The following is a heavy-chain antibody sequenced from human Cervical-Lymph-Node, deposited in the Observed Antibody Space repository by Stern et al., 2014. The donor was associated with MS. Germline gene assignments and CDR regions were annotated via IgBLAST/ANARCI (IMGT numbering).Heavy chain of an antibody. D-gene: IGHD3-3*01. CDR3: ARDLPFGRFLDF. CDR1: GFTFSDYY. V-gene: IGHV3-11*01. CDR2: ISTNGGTI. Sequence: QVQLVESGGGLVKPGGSLRLSCSASGFTFSDYYMSWIRQAPGKGLEWVSYISTNGGTIYYADSVKGRFTISRDNAKNSLYLQMNSLRADDTAVYYFARDLPFGRFLDFWGQGTLVTVSS. J-gene: IGHJ4*02.